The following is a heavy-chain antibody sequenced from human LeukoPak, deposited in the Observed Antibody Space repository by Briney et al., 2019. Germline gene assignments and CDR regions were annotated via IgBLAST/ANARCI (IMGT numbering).Heavy chain of an antibody. CDR1: GFTASSNY. D-gene: IGHD6-6*01. J-gene: IGHJ4*02. V-gene: IGHV3-66*02. Sequence: GGSLRLSCAASGFTASSNYMSWVRQAPGKGLEWVSVIYSGGNTYYADSVKGRFTISRDNSKNTLYLQMNSLKPEDTAVYYCARARYSSSSGDYFDYWGQGTLVTVSS. CDR2: IYSGGNT. CDR3: ARARYSSSSGDYFDY.